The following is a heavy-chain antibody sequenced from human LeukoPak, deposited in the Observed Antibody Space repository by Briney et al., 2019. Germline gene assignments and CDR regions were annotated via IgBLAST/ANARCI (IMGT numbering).Heavy chain of an antibody. CDR3: ARSPGSYHSKRYFDY. D-gene: IGHD3-10*01. Sequence: ASVKVSCEASGYTFTSYYMHWVRQAPGQGLEWMGIINPSGSSTNYAQNFQGRVTVTRDTSTSTLFMELSGLRSEDTAVYYCARSPGSYHSKRYFDYWGQGTLVTVSS. V-gene: IGHV1-46*01. J-gene: IGHJ4*02. CDR2: INPSGSST. CDR1: GYTFTSYY.